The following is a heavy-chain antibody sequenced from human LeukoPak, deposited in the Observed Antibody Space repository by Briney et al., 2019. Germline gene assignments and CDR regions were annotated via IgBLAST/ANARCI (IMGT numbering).Heavy chain of an antibody. D-gene: IGHD6-6*01. CDR2: INPNSGGT. Sequence: ASVKVSCKASGYTFTGYYMHWVRQAPGQGLEWMGWINPNSGGTTYAQKFQGRVTMTRDTSISTAYMELSRLRSDDTAVYYCAREDIAARDHAFDIWGQGTMVTVSS. J-gene: IGHJ3*02. CDR1: GYTFTGYY. CDR3: AREDIAARDHAFDI. V-gene: IGHV1-2*02.